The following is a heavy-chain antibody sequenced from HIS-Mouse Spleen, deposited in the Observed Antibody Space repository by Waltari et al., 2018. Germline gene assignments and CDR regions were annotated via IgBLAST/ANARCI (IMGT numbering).Heavy chain of an antibody. CDR3: AQNYYGSGSYYY. Sequence: EVQLLESGGGLVQPGGSVRLACAAYGFTFGSVAMSWVRQAPGKGLEWVSAISGSGGSTYYADSVKGRFTISRDNSKNTLYLQMNSLRAEDTAVYYCAQNYYGSGSYYYWGQGTLVTVSS. CDR2: ISGSGGST. D-gene: IGHD3-10*01. V-gene: IGHV3-23*01. J-gene: IGHJ4*02. CDR1: GFTFGSVA.